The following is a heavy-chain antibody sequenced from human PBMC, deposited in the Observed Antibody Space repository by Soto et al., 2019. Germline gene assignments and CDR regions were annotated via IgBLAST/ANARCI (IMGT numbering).Heavy chain of an antibody. D-gene: IGHD3-3*01. CDR2: INHSGST. CDR1: GGSFSGYY. CDR3: ARGGTRGGITIFGVVPDAPHYYYYMDV. Sequence: PSETLSLTCAVYGGSFSGYYWSWIRQPPGKGLEWIGEINHSGSTNYNPSLKSRVTISVDTSKNQFSLKLSSVTAADTAVYYCARGGTRGGITIFGVVPDAPHYYYYMDVWGKGTTVTVSS. J-gene: IGHJ6*03. V-gene: IGHV4-34*01.